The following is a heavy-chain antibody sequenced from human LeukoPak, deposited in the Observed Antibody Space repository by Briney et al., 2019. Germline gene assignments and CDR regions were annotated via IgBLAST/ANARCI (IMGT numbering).Heavy chain of an antibody. V-gene: IGHV1-69*13. J-gene: IGHJ5*02. CDR1: GYTFTSYA. D-gene: IGHD2-15*01. CDR3: ARGYCSGGSCPKHPSSLTARYNWFDP. CDR2: IIPIFGTA. Sequence: SVKVSCKASGYTFTSYAMNWVRQAPGQGLEWMGGIIPIFGTANYAQKFQGRVTITADESTSTAYMELSSLRSEDTAVYYCARGYCSGGSCPKHPSSLTARYNWFDPWGQGTLVTVSS.